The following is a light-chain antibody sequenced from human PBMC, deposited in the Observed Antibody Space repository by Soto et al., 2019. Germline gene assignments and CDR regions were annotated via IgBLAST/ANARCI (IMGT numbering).Light chain of an antibody. Sequence: EIVLTQSPATLSLSPGERAILSCRASQSVSSYLAWYQQKPGQAPRLLIYAASNRATGIPSRFSGSGFRTDFTLTISSLEPEDFAVYYCQQRIYWPLTFGGGTKVDIK. CDR3: QQRIYWPLT. V-gene: IGKV3-11*01. J-gene: IGKJ4*01. CDR2: AAS. CDR1: QSVSSY.